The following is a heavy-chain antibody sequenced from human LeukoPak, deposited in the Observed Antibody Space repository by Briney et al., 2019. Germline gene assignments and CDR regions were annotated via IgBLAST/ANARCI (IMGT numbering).Heavy chain of an antibody. J-gene: IGHJ4*02. Sequence: SETLSLTCTVSGGSISSYYWSWIRRPAGKGLEWIGRIHTSGDTNYNPSLKSRVTMSVDTSKNQFSLKLSSVTAADTAVYYCARGPPPDFDYWGQGTLVTVSS. CDR3: ARGPPPDFDY. CDR2: IHTSGDT. CDR1: GGSISSYY. V-gene: IGHV4-4*07.